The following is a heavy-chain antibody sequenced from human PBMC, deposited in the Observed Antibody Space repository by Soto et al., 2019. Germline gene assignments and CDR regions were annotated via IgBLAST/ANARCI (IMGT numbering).Heavy chain of an antibody. CDR1: GYSFTRHD. CDR3: ARGEYKVYSNWCDR. Sequence: ASVKVSCKATGYSFTRHDINWLRQAAGQGLEWMGWMNPNSGNAVYAQKFQGRVTMTRNTSITTAYIEVTSLKSEDTTVYFWARGEYKVYSNWCDRWG. J-gene: IGHJ5*02. V-gene: IGHV1-8*01. D-gene: IGHD1-20*01. CDR2: MNPNSGNA.